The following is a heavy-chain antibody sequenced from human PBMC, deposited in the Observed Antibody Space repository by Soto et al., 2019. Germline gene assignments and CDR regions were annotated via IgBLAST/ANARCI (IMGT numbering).Heavy chain of an antibody. CDR2: INNNGRST. CDR3: ATYGSGSAYYYGLDV. V-gene: IGHV3-23*05. D-gene: IGHD3-10*01. Sequence: GGSLRLSCAASGSTFINYAMSWVRQAPGKGLEWVSGINNNGRSTYYADSVKGRFTISRDNAKNTLYLQMNSLRPEDTAVYYCATYGSGSAYYYGLDVWGQGTTVTVSS. J-gene: IGHJ6*02. CDR1: GSTFINYA.